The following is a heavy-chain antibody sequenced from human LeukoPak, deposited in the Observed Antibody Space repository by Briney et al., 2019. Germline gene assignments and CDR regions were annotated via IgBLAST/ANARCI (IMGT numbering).Heavy chain of an antibody. V-gene: IGHV3-21*01. D-gene: IGHD2-15*01. J-gene: IGHJ4*02. CDR2: ISSSSSYI. CDR1: GFTFSSYS. Sequence: GGSLRLSCAASGFTFSSYSMNWVRQAPGKGLEWVSSISSSSSYIYYADSVKGRFTISRDNAKNSLYLQMNSLRDEDTAVYYCARGGRGVVVVAATPLGSYWGQGTLVTVSS. CDR3: ARGGRGVVVVAATPLGSY.